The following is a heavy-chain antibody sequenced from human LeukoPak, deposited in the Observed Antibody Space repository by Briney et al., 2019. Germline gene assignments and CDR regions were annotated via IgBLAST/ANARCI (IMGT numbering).Heavy chain of an antibody. CDR1: GGSMSSYY. CDR3: ARMGDSGSWYSPGYYYGMDV. Sequence: PETLSLTCTVSGGSMSSYYWSWIRQPPGKGLEWIGYINYSADTKYNPSLKSRVTTSVETSKNQFSLKLTSVTAADTAVYYCARMGDSGSWYSPGYYYGMDVWGQGTTVTVSS. CDR2: INYSADT. D-gene: IGHD6-13*01. J-gene: IGHJ6*02. V-gene: IGHV4-59*08.